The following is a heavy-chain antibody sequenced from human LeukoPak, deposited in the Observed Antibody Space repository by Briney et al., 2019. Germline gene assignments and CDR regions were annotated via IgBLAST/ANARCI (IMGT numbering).Heavy chain of an antibody. V-gene: IGHV3-23*01. J-gene: IGHJ4*02. CDR2: ISGSGGST. D-gene: IGHD5-18*01. Sequence: GGSLRLSCAASGFTFSNYGMSWVRQAPGKGLEWVSAISGSGGSTYYADSVKGRFTISRDNSRNTLYLQMNSLRAEDTAVYYCAKESKGYIQLWSNWGQGTLVTVSS. CDR3: AKESKGYIQLWSN. CDR1: GFTFSNYG.